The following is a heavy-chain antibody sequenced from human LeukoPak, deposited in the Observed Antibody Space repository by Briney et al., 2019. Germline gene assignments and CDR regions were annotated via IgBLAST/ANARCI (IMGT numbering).Heavy chain of an antibody. Sequence: GGTLRLSCAASGLSFSSYGMSWVRQAPGKRLEWVSLISGSGYSTYYADSVQGRFTISRDNAKNSLYPQMNSLRAEDTAVYYCARDWEPCGYDCSVFDYWGQGTLVTVSS. V-gene: IGHV3-48*01. D-gene: IGHD2-21*02. CDR1: GLSFSSYG. J-gene: IGHJ4*02. CDR3: ARDWEPCGYDCSVFDY. CDR2: ISGSGYST.